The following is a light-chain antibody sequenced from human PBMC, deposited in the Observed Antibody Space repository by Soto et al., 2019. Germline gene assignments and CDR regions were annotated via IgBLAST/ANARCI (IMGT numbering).Light chain of an antibody. Sequence: QSALTQPASVSGFPGQSITISCTGSSSDVGGYNYVSWYQHHPGKAPKVMIYEVSNRPSGGSDRFSGSKSGNTASLTISGLQAEDEADYYCCSYTSASTVVFGGGTKLTVL. CDR2: EVS. V-gene: IGLV2-14*01. CDR1: SSDVGGYNY. J-gene: IGLJ2*01. CDR3: CSYTSASTVV.